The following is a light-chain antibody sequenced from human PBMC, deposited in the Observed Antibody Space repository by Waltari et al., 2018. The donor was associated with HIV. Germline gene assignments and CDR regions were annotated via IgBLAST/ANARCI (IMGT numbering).Light chain of an antibody. CDR2: EGD. Sequence: QSALTQPASVSGSPGQSITISCTGTSSDVGSYNFVSWYQQHPGNAPKLIIYEGDKRPPGGPYRFSGSKSGSTAPLTNSGLQAEDEADYYCCSYAGSSTYVVFGGGTQLTGL. CDR3: CSYAGSSTYVV. J-gene: IGLJ2*01. V-gene: IGLV2-23*01. CDR1: SSDVGSYNF.